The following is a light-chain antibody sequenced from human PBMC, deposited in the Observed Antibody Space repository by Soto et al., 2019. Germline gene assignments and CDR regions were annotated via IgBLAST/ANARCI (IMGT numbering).Light chain of an antibody. J-gene: IGLJ3*02. CDR3: CSYAGSSVWV. Sequence: QSALTQPRSVSGSPGQSVIISCTGTSSDVGGYKYVSGYQQHPGKAPKLVIYDVSERPSGVPDRFSGSKPGNTASLTISGLQAEDEADYHCCSYAGSSVWVFGGGNKLTVL. CDR2: DVS. V-gene: IGLV2-11*01. CDR1: SSDVGGYKY.